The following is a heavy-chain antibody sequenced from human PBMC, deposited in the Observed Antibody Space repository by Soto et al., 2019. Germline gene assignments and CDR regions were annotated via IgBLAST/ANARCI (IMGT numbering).Heavy chain of an antibody. V-gene: IGHV3-53*01. CDR3: ARGSYILIDY. CDR2: IYSGGST. Sequence: GGSLRLSCAASGFAVSSNYMSWVRQAPGKGLEWVSVIYSGGSTYYADSVKGRFTISRDNAKNSLYLQMNSLRAEDTAVYYCARGSYILIDYWGQGTLVTVSS. D-gene: IGHD1-1*01. J-gene: IGHJ4*02. CDR1: GFAVSSNY.